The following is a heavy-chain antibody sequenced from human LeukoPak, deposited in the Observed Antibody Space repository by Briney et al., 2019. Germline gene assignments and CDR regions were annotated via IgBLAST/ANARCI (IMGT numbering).Heavy chain of an antibody. D-gene: IGHD2-15*01. J-gene: IGHJ4*02. V-gene: IGHV1-46*01. CDR1: GYTFTSYY. CDR2: INPSGGST. Sequence: ASVKVSCKASGYTFTSYYMHWVRQAPGQGLEWMGIINPSGGSTSYAQKFQGRVTMTRDMSTSTVYMELSSLRSEDTAAYYCARGLGYCSGGSCYSVGYYFDYWGQGTLVTVSS. CDR3: ARGLGYCSGGSCYSVGYYFDY.